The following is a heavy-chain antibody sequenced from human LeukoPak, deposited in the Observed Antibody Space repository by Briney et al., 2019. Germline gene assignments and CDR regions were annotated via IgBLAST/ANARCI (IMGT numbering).Heavy chain of an antibody. J-gene: IGHJ6*02. D-gene: IGHD2-15*01. Sequence: GGSLRLSCAASGFTFSSYGMNWVRQAPGKGLEWVSYISSSSSSIHYADSVKGRFTISRDNAKNSVFLQMNSLRAEDTAVYYCARKKLYFYGMDVWGRGTTVTVSS. CDR1: GFTFSSYG. CDR3: ARKKLYFYGMDV. CDR2: ISSSSSSI. V-gene: IGHV3-48*01.